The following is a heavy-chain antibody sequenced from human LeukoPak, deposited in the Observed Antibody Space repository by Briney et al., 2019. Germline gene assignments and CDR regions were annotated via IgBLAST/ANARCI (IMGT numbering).Heavy chain of an antibody. CDR1: GFTFSSYG. Sequence: GRSLRLSCAASGFTFSSYGMHWVRQAPGKGLEWVAVISYDGSNKHYADSVKGRFTISRDNSKNTLYLQMNSLRAEDTAVYYCAFSAGVGDYDLKGAFDIWGQGTMVTVSS. J-gene: IGHJ3*02. CDR2: ISYDGSNK. V-gene: IGHV3-30*03. CDR3: AFSAGVGDYDLKGAFDI. D-gene: IGHD4-17*01.